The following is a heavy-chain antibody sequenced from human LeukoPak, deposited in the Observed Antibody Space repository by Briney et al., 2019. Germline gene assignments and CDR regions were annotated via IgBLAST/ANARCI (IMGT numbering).Heavy chain of an antibody. J-gene: IGHJ5*02. CDR1: GGSFSGYY. D-gene: IGHD6-13*01. CDR2: INHSGST. CDR3: AILYSSSWSNWFDP. Sequence: SETLSLTCAVYGGSFSGYYWSWIRQPPGEGLEWIGEINHSGSTNYNPSLKSRVTISVDTSKNQFSLKLYSVTAADAAVYYCAILYSSSWSNWFDPWGQGTLVTVSS. V-gene: IGHV4-34*01.